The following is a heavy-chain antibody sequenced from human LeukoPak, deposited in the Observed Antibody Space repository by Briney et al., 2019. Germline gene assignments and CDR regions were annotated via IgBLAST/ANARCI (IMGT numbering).Heavy chain of an antibody. CDR2: IDWNDDK. D-gene: IGHD3-22*01. Sequence: SGPALVKPTQALKLTCTVSGFSLGTSGICVSWIRQPPGKALEWLARIDWNDDKYYTTSLKTRLTISQDTAKNQVVLTMTNMDPVGTATYYCARRGFYDSSGYSPGWFDPWGQGILVTVSS. CDR3: ARRGFYDSSGYSPGWFDP. CDR1: GFSLGTSGIC. J-gene: IGHJ5*02. V-gene: IGHV2-70*11.